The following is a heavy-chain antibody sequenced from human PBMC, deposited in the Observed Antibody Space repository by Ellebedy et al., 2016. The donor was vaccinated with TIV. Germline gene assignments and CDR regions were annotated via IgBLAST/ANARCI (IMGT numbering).Heavy chain of an antibody. D-gene: IGHD1-26*01. Sequence: PGGSLRLSCAGSGFSFGEKLMSWIRQAPGKGLEWIAHIDESGTTTHYADSVRGRFTISRDNAKNSLYLQLNSLNTEDTAVYYCARSGSYDPFQSWGQGTLVTVSS. V-gene: IGHV3-11*01. J-gene: IGHJ5*02. CDR1: GFSFGEKL. CDR3: ARSGSYDPFQS. CDR2: IDESGTTT.